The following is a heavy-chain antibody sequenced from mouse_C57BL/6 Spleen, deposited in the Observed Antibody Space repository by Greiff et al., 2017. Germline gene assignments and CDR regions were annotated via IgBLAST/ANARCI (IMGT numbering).Heavy chain of an antibody. V-gene: IGHV1-69*01. CDR1: GYTFTSYW. J-gene: IGHJ2*01. Sequence: QVHVKQPGAELVMPGASVKLSCKASGYTFTSYWMHWVKQRPGQGLEWIGEIDPSDSYTNYNQKFKGKSTLTVDKSSSTAYMQLSSLTSEDSAVYYCARGDGRTSFDYWGQGTTLTVSS. CDR2: IDPSDSYT. D-gene: IGHD1-1*02. CDR3: ARGDGRTSFDY.